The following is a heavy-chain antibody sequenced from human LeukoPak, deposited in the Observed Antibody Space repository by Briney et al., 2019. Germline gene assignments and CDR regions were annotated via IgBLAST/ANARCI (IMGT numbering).Heavy chain of an antibody. CDR1: GFTVSSNY. Sequence: GGSLRLSCAASGFTVSSNYMSWVRQAPGKGLEWVSSISSSSSYIYYADSVKGRFTISRDNAKNSLYLQMNSLRAEDTAVYYCAREVLNDYWGQGTLVTVSS. CDR2: ISSSSSYI. J-gene: IGHJ4*02. CDR3: AREVLNDY. V-gene: IGHV3-21*01.